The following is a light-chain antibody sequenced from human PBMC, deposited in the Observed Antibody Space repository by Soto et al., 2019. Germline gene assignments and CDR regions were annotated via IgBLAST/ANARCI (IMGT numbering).Light chain of an antibody. V-gene: IGKV1-6*01. CDR2: AAS. CDR1: QDISNY. J-gene: IGKJ1*01. Sequence: IRMTQSPSSLSASVGDRVTITCQASQDISNYLNWYQQKPGKAPKLLIYAASSLQSGVPSRFSGSGSGTDFTLTISSLQPEDFAVYYCQQYDTSPRTFGQGTKVDIK. CDR3: QQYDTSPRT.